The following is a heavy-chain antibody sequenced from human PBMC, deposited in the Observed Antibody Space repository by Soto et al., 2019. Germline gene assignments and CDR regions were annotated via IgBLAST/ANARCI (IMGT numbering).Heavy chain of an antibody. CDR1: GYSFSTYA. J-gene: IGHJ5*02. Sequence: EVQLLESGGGLVQPGGSLRLSCAASGYSFSTYAMSWVRQAPGKGLEWVSGISAGGGSPFIADSVKGRFIISRDNAKDTLYLQMNSLTGEATAIYYCVEHAEYQLVSWFDPWGQGTLVTVSS. D-gene: IGHD6-6*01. CDR3: VEHAEYQLVSWFDP. V-gene: IGHV3-23*01. CDR2: ISAGGGSP.